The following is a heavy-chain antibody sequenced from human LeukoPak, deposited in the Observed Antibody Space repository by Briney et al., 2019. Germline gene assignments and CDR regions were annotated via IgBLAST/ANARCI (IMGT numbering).Heavy chain of an antibody. CDR3: TTFLRGGAFDI. CDR1: GFTFSNAW. CDR2: IKSKTDGGTT. V-gene: IGHV3-15*01. J-gene: IGHJ3*02. Sequence: PGGSLRLSCAASGFTFSNAWMSWVRQAPGKGLEWVGRIKSKTDGGTTDYAAPVKGRFTISRDDSKNTLYLQMGSLKTEDTAVYYCTTFLRGGAFDIWGQGTMVTVSS. D-gene: IGHD3-16*01.